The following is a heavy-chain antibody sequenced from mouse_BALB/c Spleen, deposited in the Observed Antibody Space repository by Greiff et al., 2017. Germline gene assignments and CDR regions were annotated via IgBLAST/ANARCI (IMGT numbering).Heavy chain of an antibody. CDR3: ARHGNWDFLYAMDY. J-gene: IGHJ4*01. CDR1: GYTFTEYI. D-gene: IGHD4-1*01. Sequence: VKLVESGAGLVKPGASVKLSCKASGYTFTEYIIHWVKQRSGQGLEWIGWVYPGSGSIKYNEKFKDKATLTADKSSSTVYMELSRLTSEDSAVYFCARHGNWDFLYAMDYWGQGTSVTVSS. CDR2: VYPGSGSI. V-gene: IGHV1-62-2*01.